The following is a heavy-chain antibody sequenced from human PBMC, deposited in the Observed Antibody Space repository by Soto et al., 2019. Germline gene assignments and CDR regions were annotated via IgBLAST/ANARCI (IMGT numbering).Heavy chain of an antibody. J-gene: IGHJ5*02. CDR3: ARPYYYGSGSYSRGWFDP. CDR1: GGSFSGYY. Sequence: QVQLQQWGAGLLKPSETLSLTCAVYGGSFSGYYWSWIRQPPGKGLEWIGEINHSGSTNYNPSLKRRVNISVNTSKNQFSLKLSSVTAADTAVYYCARPYYYGSGSYSRGWFDPWGQGTLVTVSS. V-gene: IGHV4-34*01. CDR2: INHSGST. D-gene: IGHD3-10*01.